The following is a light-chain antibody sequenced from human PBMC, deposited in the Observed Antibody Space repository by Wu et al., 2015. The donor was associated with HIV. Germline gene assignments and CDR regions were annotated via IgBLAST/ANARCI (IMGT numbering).Light chain of an antibody. J-gene: IGKJ4*01. CDR2: NAN. CDR1: QSLSRS. CDR3: RQRRTWPQVT. Sequence: LTQSPVTLSLSPGERATLSCKASQSLSRSLDWYQQKPGQAPRLLIYNANDRATGVPSKFSGSGSGTDFNLTINNLEAEDFGLYYCRQRRTWPQVTFGGGPKVEAK. V-gene: IGKV3-11*01.